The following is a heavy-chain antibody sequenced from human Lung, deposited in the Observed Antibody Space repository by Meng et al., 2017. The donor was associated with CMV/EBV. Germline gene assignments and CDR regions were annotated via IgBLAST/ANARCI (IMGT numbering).Heavy chain of an antibody. CDR1: GYTFTSYG. CDR3: ARNTYYYDSSGYYTDY. Sequence: SVXVSXXASGYTFTSYGISWVRQAPGQGLEWMGWISAYNGNTNYAQKLQGRVTMTTNTSTSTAYMELRSLRSDDTAVYYCARNTYYYDSSGYYTDYWGQGXLVTVSS. CDR2: ISAYNGNT. V-gene: IGHV1-18*01. J-gene: IGHJ4*02. D-gene: IGHD3-22*01.